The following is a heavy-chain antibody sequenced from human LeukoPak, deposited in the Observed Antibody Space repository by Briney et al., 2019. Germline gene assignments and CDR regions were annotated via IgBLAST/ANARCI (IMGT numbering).Heavy chain of an antibody. J-gene: IGHJ6*04. CDR1: GFTFSTFW. V-gene: IGHV3-48*03. D-gene: IGHD3-10*02. CDR2: ISSSGSTI. CDR3: AELGITMIGGV. Sequence: GGSLRLSCAASGFTFSTFWMNWVRQAPGKGLEWVSYISSSGSTIYYADSVKGRFTISRDNAKNSLYLQMNSLRAEDTAVYYCAELGITMIGGVWGKGTTVTISS.